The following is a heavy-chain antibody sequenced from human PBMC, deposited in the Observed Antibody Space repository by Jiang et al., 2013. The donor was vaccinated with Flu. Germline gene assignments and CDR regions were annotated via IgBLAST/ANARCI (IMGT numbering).Heavy chain of an antibody. Sequence: GPGLVKPSETLSLTCTVSGGSITRDHWNWLRQPPGKGLEWIGYIYYSGSTNYNPSLKSRVTISVDTSKNQLSLTLSSVTSADTAVYYCARARAPEVTAYYFDY. CDR2: IYYSGST. D-gene: IGHD3-10*01. V-gene: IGHV4-59*13. CDR1: GGSITRDH. J-gene: IGHJ4*01. CDR3: ARARAPEVTAYYFDY.